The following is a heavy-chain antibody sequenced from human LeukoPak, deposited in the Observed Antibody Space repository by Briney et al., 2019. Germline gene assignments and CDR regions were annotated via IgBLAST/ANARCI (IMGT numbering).Heavy chain of an antibody. CDR2: ISYDGSNK. J-gene: IGHJ4*02. Sequence: GRSLRLSCAASGFTFSSYGMHWVRQAPGKGLEWVAVISYDGSNKYYADSVKGRFTISRDNSKNTLYLQMNSLRAEDTAVYYCATDLRGYSYGVDYWGQGTLVTVSS. D-gene: IGHD5-18*01. CDR1: GFTFSSYG. V-gene: IGHV3-30*03. CDR3: ATDLRGYSYGVDY.